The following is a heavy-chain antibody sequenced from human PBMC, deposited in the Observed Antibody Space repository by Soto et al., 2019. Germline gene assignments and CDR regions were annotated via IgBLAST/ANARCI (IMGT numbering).Heavy chain of an antibody. Sequence: GESLKISCKGSGYSFTSYWIGWVRQMPGKGLEWMGIIYPGDSDTRYSPSFQGQVTISADKSISTAYLQWSSLKASDTAMYYCARRGSYYDFWSGYYRGYGMDVWGQGTTVTVSS. D-gene: IGHD3-3*01. J-gene: IGHJ6*02. CDR3: ARRGSYYDFWSGYYRGYGMDV. CDR2: IYPGDSDT. V-gene: IGHV5-51*01. CDR1: GYSFTSYW.